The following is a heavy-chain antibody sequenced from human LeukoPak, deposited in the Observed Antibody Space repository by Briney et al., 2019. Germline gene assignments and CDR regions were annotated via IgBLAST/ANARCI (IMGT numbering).Heavy chain of an antibody. V-gene: IGHV4-34*01. J-gene: IGHJ6*02. CDR2: INHSGST. CDR3: ARGQRRLTYYYYGMDV. D-gene: IGHD2-2*01. Sequence: PSETLSLTRAVYGGSFSGCYWSWIRQPPGKGLEWIGEINHSGSTNYNPSLKSRVTISVDTSKNQFSLKLSSVTAADTAVYYCARGQRRLTYYYYGMDVWGQGTTVTVSS. CDR1: GGSFSGCY.